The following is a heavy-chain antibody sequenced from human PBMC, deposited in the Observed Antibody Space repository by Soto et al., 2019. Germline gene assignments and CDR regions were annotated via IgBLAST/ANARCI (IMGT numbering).Heavy chain of an antibody. D-gene: IGHD3-16*01. CDR3: AGGGEEDPAFFDY. Sequence: GGSLRLSCAASGFTFSSYWMSWVRQAPGKGLEWVANIKQDGSEKYYVDSVKGRFTISRDNAKNSLYLQMNSLRAEDTSVYYCAGGGEEDPAFFDYWGQGTLVTVSS. CDR1: GFTFSSYW. V-gene: IGHV3-7*03. J-gene: IGHJ4*02. CDR2: IKQDGSEK.